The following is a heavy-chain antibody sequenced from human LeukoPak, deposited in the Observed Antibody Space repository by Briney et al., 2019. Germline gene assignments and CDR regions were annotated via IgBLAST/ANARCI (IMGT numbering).Heavy chain of an antibody. Sequence: GGSLRLSCAASGFILRDYYMSWIRQAPGKGLEWVSDISSSGSTIHDADSVKGRFTISRDNSKNTLYLQMNSLRAEDTAVYYCAKDGSIAVAGTLGYWGQGTLVTVSS. CDR1: GFILRDYY. J-gene: IGHJ4*02. CDR3: AKDGSIAVAGTLGY. CDR2: ISSSGSTI. D-gene: IGHD6-19*01. V-gene: IGHV3-11*01.